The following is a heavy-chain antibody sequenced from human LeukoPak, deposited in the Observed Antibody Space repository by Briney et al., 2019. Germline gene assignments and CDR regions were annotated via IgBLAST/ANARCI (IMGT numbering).Heavy chain of an antibody. CDR1: GYSFTNYW. V-gene: IGHV5-51*01. CDR2: IYPADSYT. Sequence: GESLKISCKGSGYSFTNYWIGWVRQMPGKGLEWMGIIYPADSYTRYSPSFQGQVTISADKSSRTAYLQWSSLKASDTAVYFCARAGRHCSSNSCYRRAEYFPHWGQGTPVTVSS. CDR3: ARAGRHCSSNSCYRRAEYFPH. D-gene: IGHD2-2*01. J-gene: IGHJ1*01.